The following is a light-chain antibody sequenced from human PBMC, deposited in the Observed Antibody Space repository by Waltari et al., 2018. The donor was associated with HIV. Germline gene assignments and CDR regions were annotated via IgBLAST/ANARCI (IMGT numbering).Light chain of an antibody. CDR3: NSFTNSTTYV. CDR2: EVS. Sequence: QYALTQPPSVSGSPGQSVTISCTGTSSDVGGYNRVTWYQQPPGTVPTVIIYEVSNRPSGVPDRFSGSKSGNTASLTISGLQAEDEADYYCNSFTNSTTYVFGTGTKVTVL. V-gene: IGLV2-18*02. J-gene: IGLJ1*01. CDR1: SSDVGGYNR.